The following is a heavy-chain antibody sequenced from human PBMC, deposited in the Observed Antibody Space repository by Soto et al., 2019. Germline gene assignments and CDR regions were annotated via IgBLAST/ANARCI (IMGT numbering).Heavy chain of an antibody. J-gene: IGHJ4*02. Sequence: QVQLVQSGAEVKKPGSSVKVSCKASGGTFSSYAISWVRQAPGQGLEWMGGIIPIFGTANYAQKFQGRVTITADESTSTAYMELSSLRSEDTAVYYCARVRNHREVVGPYRSWELLEFNYWGQGTLVTVSS. V-gene: IGHV1-69*01. CDR3: ARVRNHREVVGPYRSWELLEFNY. D-gene: IGHD1-26*01. CDR2: IIPIFGTA. CDR1: GGTFSSYA.